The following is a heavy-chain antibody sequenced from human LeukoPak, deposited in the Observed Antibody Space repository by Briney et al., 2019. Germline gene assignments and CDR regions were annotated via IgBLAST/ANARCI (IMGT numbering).Heavy chain of an antibody. CDR3: ARSYDSSGYYYFNLDY. CDR2: INPSGGST. V-gene: IGHV1-46*01. Sequence: GASVKVSCKASGYTFTSYYMHWVRQAPGQGLEWMGIINPSGGSTSYAQKFQGRVTMTRDTSTSTVYMELSSLRSEDTAAYYCARSYDSSGYYYFNLDYWGQGTLVTVSS. D-gene: IGHD3-22*01. J-gene: IGHJ4*02. CDR1: GYTFTSYY.